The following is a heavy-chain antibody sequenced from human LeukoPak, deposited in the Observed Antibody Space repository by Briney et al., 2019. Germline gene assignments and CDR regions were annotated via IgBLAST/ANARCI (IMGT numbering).Heavy chain of an antibody. CDR1: GYTFTSYD. CDR3: ARLMSSSWPYYYYYGMDV. D-gene: IGHD6-13*01. CDR2: MNPNSGNT. Sequence: ASVKVSCKASGYTFTSYDIHWVRQATGQGLEWMGWMNPNSGNTGYAQKFQGRVTMTRNTSISTAYMELSSLRSEDTAVYYCARLMSSSWPYYYYYGMDVWGQGTTVTVSS. V-gene: IGHV1-8*01. J-gene: IGHJ6*02.